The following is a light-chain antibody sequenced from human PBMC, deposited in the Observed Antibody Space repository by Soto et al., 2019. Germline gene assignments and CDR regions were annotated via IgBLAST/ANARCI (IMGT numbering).Light chain of an antibody. J-gene: IGKJ4*01. Sequence: ETVMTQSPATLSVSPGERATLSCRASQSVGTSLAWYQQKPGQAPRVLMYGASSRATGVPGRFSGSGSATEFPLTISSLQSEDFAVCYCQQYYSWPLTFGGGTKVEI. CDR3: QQYYSWPLT. V-gene: IGKV3-15*01. CDR2: GAS. CDR1: QSVGTS.